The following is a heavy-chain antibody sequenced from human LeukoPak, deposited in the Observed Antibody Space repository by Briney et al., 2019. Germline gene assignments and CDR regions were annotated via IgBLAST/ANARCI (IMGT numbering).Heavy chain of an antibody. CDR3: ARDRRYYYDSSGYYFRGCWFDP. J-gene: IGHJ5*02. CDR2: IYYSGST. V-gene: IGHV4-30-4*08. Sequence: SETLSLTCTVSGGSISSGDYYWSWIRQPPGKGLEWIGYIYYSGSTYYNPSLKSRVTISVDTSKNQFSLKLSSVTAADTAVYYCARDRRYYYDSSGYYFRGCWFDPWGQGTLVTVSS. D-gene: IGHD3-22*01. CDR1: GGSISSGDYY.